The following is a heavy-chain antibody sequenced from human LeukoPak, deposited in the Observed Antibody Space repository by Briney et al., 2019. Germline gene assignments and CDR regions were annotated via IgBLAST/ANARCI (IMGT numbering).Heavy chain of an antibody. V-gene: IGHV3-30*02. D-gene: IGHD6-13*01. Sequence: GGSLRLSCAASGFTFSSYGMHWVRQAPGKGLEWVAFIRYDGSNKYYADSVKGRFTISRDNSKNTLYLQMNSPRSDDTAVDYWASPGPPTGYSSSCSAFDIGGQGTMVTVSS. CDR1: GFTFSSYG. J-gene: IGHJ3*02. CDR2: IRYDGSNK. CDR3: ASPGPPTGYSSSCSAFDI.